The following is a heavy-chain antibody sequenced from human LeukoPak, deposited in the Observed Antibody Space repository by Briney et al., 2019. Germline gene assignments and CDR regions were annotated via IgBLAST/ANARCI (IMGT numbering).Heavy chain of an antibody. J-gene: IGHJ6*02. V-gene: IGHV7-4-1*02. Sequence: ASVKVSCKASGYTFTSYAMNWVRQAPGQGLEWMGWINTNTGNPTYAQGFTGRFVFSLDTSVSTAYLQISSLKAEDTAVYYCARVLTPYYYYYGMDVWGQGTTVTVSS. CDR1: GYTFTSYA. D-gene: IGHD3-9*01. CDR3: ARVLTPYYYYYGMDV. CDR2: INTNTGNP.